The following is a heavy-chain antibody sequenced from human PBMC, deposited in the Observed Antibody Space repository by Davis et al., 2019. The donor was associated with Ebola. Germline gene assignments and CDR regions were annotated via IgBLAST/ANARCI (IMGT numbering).Heavy chain of an antibody. Sequence: ASVKVSCKASGYTSTSYGISWVRQAPGQGLEWMGWISAYNGNTNYAQKLQGRVTMTTDTSTSTAYMELRSLRSDDTAVYYCARVAHSGSYSGGFDFWGQGTLVTVSS. CDR3: ARVAHSGSYSGGFDF. CDR1: GYTSTSYG. CDR2: ISAYNGNT. J-gene: IGHJ4*02. V-gene: IGHV1-18*01. D-gene: IGHD1-26*01.